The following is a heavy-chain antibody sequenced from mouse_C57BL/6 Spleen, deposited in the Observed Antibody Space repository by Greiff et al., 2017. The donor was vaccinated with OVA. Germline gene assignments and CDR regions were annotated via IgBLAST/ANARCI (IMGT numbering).Heavy chain of an antibody. D-gene: IGHD4-1*02. CDR3: ARQSSTGTGSYYFDY. J-gene: IGHJ2*01. Sequence: EVKLMESGGGLVQPGGSLKLSCAASGFTFSDYYMYWVRQTPEKRLEWVAYISNGGGSTYYPDTVKGRFTISRDNAKNTLYLQMSRLKSEDTAMYYCARQSSTGTGSYYFDYWGQGTTLTVSS. CDR1: GFTFSDYY. CDR2: ISNGGGST. V-gene: IGHV5-12*01.